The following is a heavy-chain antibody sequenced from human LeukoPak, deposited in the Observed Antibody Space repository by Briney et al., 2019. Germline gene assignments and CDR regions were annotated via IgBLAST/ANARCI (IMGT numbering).Heavy chain of an antibody. Sequence: GASMKISCKGSGYSFTSYWIGWVRQMPGKSLQWLRIIYPGDSDTRYSPSLKGQVTISADKSISTAYLQWSSLKASDTAKYCCVRPLRSGGLGCAFDIWGEGTMVTVSS. CDR2: IYPGDSDT. CDR1: GYSFTSYW. J-gene: IGHJ3*02. D-gene: IGHD3-10*01. V-gene: IGHV5-51*01. CDR3: VRPLRSGGLGCAFDI.